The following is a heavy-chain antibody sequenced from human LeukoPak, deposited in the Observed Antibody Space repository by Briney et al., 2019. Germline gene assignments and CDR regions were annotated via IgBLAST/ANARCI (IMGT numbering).Heavy chain of an antibody. CDR1: GYTFTSYD. D-gene: IGHD3-3*01. CDR3: ARGSDFWSGYSNWFDP. Sequence: ASVKVSCKASGYTFTSYDINWVRQATGQGLEWMGWMNPNSGNTGYAQKFQGRVTITRNTSISTAYMELSSLRSEDTPVYYCARGSDFWSGYSNWFDPWGQGTLVTVSS. J-gene: IGHJ5*02. V-gene: IGHV1-8*03. CDR2: MNPNSGNT.